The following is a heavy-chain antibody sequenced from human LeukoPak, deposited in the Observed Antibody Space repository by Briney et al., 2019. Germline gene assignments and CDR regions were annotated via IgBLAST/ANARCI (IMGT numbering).Heavy chain of an antibody. V-gene: IGHV4-38-2*02. CDR3: ARAQGTGLVDY. CDR1: GYSISSGYY. D-gene: IGHD2-8*02. J-gene: IGHJ4*02. CDR2: IYHSGST. Sequence: MASETLSLTCTVSGYSISSGYYWGWIRQPPGKGLEWIGSIYHSGSTYYNPSLKSRVTLSLDTSNKRFSLKLNSVTAADTAMYYCARAQGTGLVDYWGQGTPVTVSS.